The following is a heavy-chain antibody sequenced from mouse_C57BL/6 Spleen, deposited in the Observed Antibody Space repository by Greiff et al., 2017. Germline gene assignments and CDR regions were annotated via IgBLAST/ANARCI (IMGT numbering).Heavy chain of an antibody. CDR3: AREDYYSNYGAMDY. CDR2: IDPSDSYT. V-gene: IGHV1-69*01. Sequence: QVQLQQPGAELVMPGASVKLSCKASGYTFTSYWMHWVKQRPGQGLEWIGEIDPSDSYTNYNQKFKGKSTLTVDKSSSTAYMQLSSLTSEDSAVYYCAREDYYSNYGAMDYWGQGTSVTVSS. CDR1: GYTFTSYW. J-gene: IGHJ4*01. D-gene: IGHD2-5*01.